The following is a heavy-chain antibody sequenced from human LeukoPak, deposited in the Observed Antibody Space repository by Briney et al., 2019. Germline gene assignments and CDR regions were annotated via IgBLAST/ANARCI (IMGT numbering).Heavy chain of an antibody. CDR1: GYTFTSYG. CDR2: ISAYNGNT. Sequence: ASVKVSCKASGYTFTSYGISWVRQAPGQGPEWMGWISAYNGNTNYAQKLQGRVTMTTDTSTSTAYMELRSLRSDDTAVYYCARARGYYDSSGYCFDYWGQGTLVTVSS. J-gene: IGHJ4*02. D-gene: IGHD3-22*01. V-gene: IGHV1-18*01. CDR3: ARARGYYDSSGYCFDY.